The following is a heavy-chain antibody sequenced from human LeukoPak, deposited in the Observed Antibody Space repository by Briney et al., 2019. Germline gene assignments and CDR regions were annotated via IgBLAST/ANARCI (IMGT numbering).Heavy chain of an antibody. J-gene: IGHJ3*02. CDR1: GFTFSSYT. CDR3: ARDRGGGIVGANDAFDI. D-gene: IGHD1-26*01. CDR2: MSSSSSYI. V-gene: IGHV3-21*01. Sequence: GGSLRLSCAASGFTFSSYTMNWVRQAPGMGLEWVSSMSSSSSYIYYADSVKGRFTISRDNAKNSLYLQMNSLRAEDTAVYYCARDRGGGIVGANDAFDIWGQGTMVTVSS.